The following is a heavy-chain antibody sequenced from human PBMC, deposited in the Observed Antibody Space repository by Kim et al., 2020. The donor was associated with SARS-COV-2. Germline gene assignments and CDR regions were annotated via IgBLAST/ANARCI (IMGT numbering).Heavy chain of an antibody. J-gene: IGHJ4*02. D-gene: IGHD2-15*01. V-gene: IGHV1-2*02. CDR3: ARTDCSGGSCYQTFDY. Sequence: KFQGRVTMTRDTSISTAYMELSRLRSDDTAVYYCARTDCSGGSCYQTFDYWGQGTLVTVSS.